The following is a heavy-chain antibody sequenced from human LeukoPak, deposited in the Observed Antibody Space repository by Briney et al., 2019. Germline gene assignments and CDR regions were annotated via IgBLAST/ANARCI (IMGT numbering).Heavy chain of an antibody. J-gene: IGHJ4*02. CDR1: GGSFSGYY. CDR3: ARVPMLGYFDY. V-gene: IGHV4-34*01. D-gene: IGHD3-10*02. CDR2: INHSGST. Sequence: SETLSLTCAVYGGSFSGYYWSWIRQPPRKGLEWIGEINHSGSTNYNPSLKSRVTISVDTSKNQFSLKLSSVTAADTAVYYCARVPMLGYFDYWGQGTLVTVSS.